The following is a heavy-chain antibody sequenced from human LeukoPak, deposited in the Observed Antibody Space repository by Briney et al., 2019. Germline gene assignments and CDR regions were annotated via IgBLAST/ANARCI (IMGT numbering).Heavy chain of an antibody. CDR2: IYYSGNT. V-gene: IGHV4-59*01. Sequence: PSETLSLTCTVSGGSISSYYWSWIRQPPGKGLEWIGYIYYSGNTNYNPSLKSRVTISVDTSKNQFSLKLSSVTAADTAVYYCARVQGYCSSTSCPNWFDPWGQGTLVTVSS. J-gene: IGHJ5*02. D-gene: IGHD2-2*01. CDR1: GGSISSYY. CDR3: ARVQGYCSSTSCPNWFDP.